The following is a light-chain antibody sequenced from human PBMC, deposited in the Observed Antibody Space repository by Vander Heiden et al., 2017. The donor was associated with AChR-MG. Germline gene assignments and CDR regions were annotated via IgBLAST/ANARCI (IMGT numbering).Light chain of an antibody. CDR2: DVT. J-gene: IGLJ2*01. CDR1: SSDVGGYNY. CDR3: TSFTGSSTLV. Sequence: QSALTQPASVSGSPGQSITVSCTGTSSDVGGYNYVSWYQQYPGKAPRLMIYDVTKRPSGVSYRFSGSKSGNTASLTISGLQPEDEADYYCTSFTGSSTLVFGGGTKVTVL. V-gene: IGLV2-14*01.